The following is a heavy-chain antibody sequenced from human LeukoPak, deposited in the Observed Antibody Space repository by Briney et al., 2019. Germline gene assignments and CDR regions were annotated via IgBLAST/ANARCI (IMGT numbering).Heavy chain of an antibody. CDR3: VRDSTRYVPDY. CDR2: VNSDGSST. CDR1: GFTFGGYW. D-gene: IGHD3-9*01. Sequence: GGSLRLSCAASGFTFGGYWMYWVRQASGKGLVWVSRVNSDGSSTAYADSVKGRFIISRDNAKGTLYLQMNSLTVEDTAVYYCVRDSTRYVPDYWGQGTLVTVSS. J-gene: IGHJ4*02. V-gene: IGHV3-74*01.